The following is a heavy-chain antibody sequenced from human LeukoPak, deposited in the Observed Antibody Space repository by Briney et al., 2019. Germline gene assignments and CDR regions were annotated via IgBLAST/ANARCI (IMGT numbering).Heavy chain of an antibody. D-gene: IGHD6-13*01. CDR3: ARASMDSSNRFDY. V-gene: IGHV1-2*06. CDR2: INPNSGGT. CDR1: GYIFTGYS. Sequence: ASVKVFCKTSGYIFTGYSMHWVRQAPGQGLEWMGRINPNSGGTNYAQNFQGRVTMTRDTSLSTAYMELSRLRSDDTAVYYCARASMDSSNRFDYWGQGTLATVSS. J-gene: IGHJ4*02.